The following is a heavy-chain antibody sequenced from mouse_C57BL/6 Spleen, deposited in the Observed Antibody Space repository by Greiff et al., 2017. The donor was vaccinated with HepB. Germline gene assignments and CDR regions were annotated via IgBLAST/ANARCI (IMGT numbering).Heavy chain of an antibody. CDR1: GYTFTDYY. Sequence: VQLQQSGPELVKPGASVKISCKASGYTFTDYYMNWVKQSHGKSLEWIGDINPNNGGTSYNQKFKGKATLTVDKSSSTAYMELRSLTSEDSAVYYCARVSSEDYYAMDYWGQGTSVTVSS. D-gene: IGHD1-1*01. CDR2: INPNNGGT. CDR3: ARVSSEDYYAMDY. V-gene: IGHV1-26*01. J-gene: IGHJ4*01.